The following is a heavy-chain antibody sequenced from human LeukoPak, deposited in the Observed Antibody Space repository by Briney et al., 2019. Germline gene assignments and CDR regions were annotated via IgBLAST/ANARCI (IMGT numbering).Heavy chain of an antibody. CDR1: GGSISSYY. D-gene: IGHD4-17*01. CDR2: IYYSGST. J-gene: IGHJ4*02. V-gene: IGHV4-59*01. Sequence: SETLSLTCTVSGGSISSYYWSWIRQPPGKGLEWIGYIYYSGSTNYNPSLKSRVTISVDTSKNQFSLKLSSVTAADTAVYYCARSDYGDPPYLDYWGQGTLVTVSS. CDR3: ARSDYGDPPYLDY.